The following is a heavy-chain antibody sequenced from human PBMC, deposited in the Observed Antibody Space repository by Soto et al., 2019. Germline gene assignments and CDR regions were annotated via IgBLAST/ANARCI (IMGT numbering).Heavy chain of an antibody. J-gene: IGHJ6*02. CDR2: IKQDGSEK. CDR1: GFTFSSYW. Sequence: GGSLRLSCAACGFTFSSYWMRWVRQAPGKGLEWVANIKQDGSEKYYVDSVKGRFTISRDNAKNSLYLQMNSLRAEDTAVYYCASFSWYPYYYYYGMDVWGQGTTVTVSS. CDR3: ASFSWYPYYYYYGMDV. D-gene: IGHD6-13*01. V-gene: IGHV3-7*03.